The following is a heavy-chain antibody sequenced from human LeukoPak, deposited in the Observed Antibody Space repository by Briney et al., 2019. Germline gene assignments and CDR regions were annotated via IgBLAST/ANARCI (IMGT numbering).Heavy chain of an antibody. J-gene: IGHJ6*03. Sequence: GGSLRLSCAASGFTFSFYSMNWVRQAPGKGLEWVSSISSSSTYIYYIDSVKGRFTVSRDNAKNSLYLQMNSLRAEDTAVYYCARDPYSGKYGDYYYYYMDVWGKGTTVTISS. CDR1: GFTFSFYS. CDR2: ISSSSTYI. CDR3: ARDPYSGKYGDYYYYYMDV. D-gene: IGHD1-26*01. V-gene: IGHV3-21*01.